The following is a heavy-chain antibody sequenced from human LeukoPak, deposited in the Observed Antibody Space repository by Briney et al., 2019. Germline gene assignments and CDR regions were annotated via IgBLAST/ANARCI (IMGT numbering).Heavy chain of an antibody. CDR2: IYYSGST. CDR3: ARGTIAVAGTDYYYYYMDV. CDR1: GGSISSYY. V-gene: IGHV4-59*01. Sequence: SETLSLTCTVSGGSISSYYWSWIRQPPGKGLEWIGYIYYSGSTNYNPSLKSRVTISVDTSKNQFSLKLSSVTAADTAVYYCARGTIAVAGTDYYYYYMDVWGKGPTVTVSS. J-gene: IGHJ6*03. D-gene: IGHD6-19*01.